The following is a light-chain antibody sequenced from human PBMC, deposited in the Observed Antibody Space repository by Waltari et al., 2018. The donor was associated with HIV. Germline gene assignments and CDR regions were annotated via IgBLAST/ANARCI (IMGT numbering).Light chain of an antibody. CDR1: SSNIGNNY. J-gene: IGLJ2*01. V-gene: IGLV1-51*01. CDR3: ATWDIRLQPVF. Sequence: QSVLTQAPSVSAAPGQNVAISCSGSSSNIGNNYVAWYQQFPGAAPKLLFFDNRKRPSGIPERFFASRSDTSATLGITGLQTGDEAHYYCATWDIRLQPVFFGGGTKVTVL. CDR2: DNR.